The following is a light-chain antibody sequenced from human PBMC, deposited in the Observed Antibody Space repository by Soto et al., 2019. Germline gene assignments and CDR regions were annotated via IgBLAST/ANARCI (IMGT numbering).Light chain of an antibody. CDR3: QQSYSTPRT. V-gene: IGKV1-39*01. CDR1: QGISSY. CDR2: AAS. Sequence: DIQLTQSPSSLSASVGDRVTITCRVSQGISSYLAWYQQKPGKAPKLLIYAASSLQSGVPSRFSGSGSGTDFTLTISSLQPEDFATYYCQQSYSTPRTFGQGTKVDIK. J-gene: IGKJ1*01.